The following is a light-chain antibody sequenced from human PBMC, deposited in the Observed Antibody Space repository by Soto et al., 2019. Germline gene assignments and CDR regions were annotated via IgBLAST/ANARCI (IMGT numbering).Light chain of an antibody. J-gene: IGLJ3*02. CDR1: SSNIGSNY. CDR2: SNN. V-gene: IGLV1-47*02. CDR3: AAWDDSLRGHWV. Sequence: QSVLTQPPSASGTPGQRVTISCSGSSSNIGSNYVYWYQQLPGTAPKLLMYSNNQRPSGVPDRFSGSKSGTSASLAISGLRSEDEAEYHCAAWDDSLRGHWVFGGGTQLTVL.